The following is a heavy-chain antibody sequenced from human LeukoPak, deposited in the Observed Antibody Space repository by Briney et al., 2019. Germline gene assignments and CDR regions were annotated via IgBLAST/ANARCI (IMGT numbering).Heavy chain of an antibody. CDR1: GFTFSSSW. Sequence: GGSLRLSCAASGFTFSSSWMHWVRQAPGKGLVWVSRITRDGSSTTYADSVKGRFTTSRDNAKNTLYLQMDGLRDDDTAVYYCARDPGYESWSPFWGGMDVWGNGTTVTVSS. CDR2: ITRDGSST. J-gene: IGHJ6*04. D-gene: IGHD3-16*01. V-gene: IGHV3-74*01. CDR3: ARDPGYESWSPFWGGMDV.